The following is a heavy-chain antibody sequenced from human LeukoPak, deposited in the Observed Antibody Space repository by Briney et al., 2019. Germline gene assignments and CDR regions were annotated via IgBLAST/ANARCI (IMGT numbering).Heavy chain of an antibody. D-gene: IGHD6-19*01. CDR1: GLTFRSYG. CDR3: AATGGVAVAGSPFDY. V-gene: IGHV3-33*01. J-gene: IGHJ4*02. CDR2: IWYDGSNK. Sequence: GGSLRLSCAASGLTFRSYGMHWVRQAPGKGLEWVAVIWYDGSNKYYADSVKGRFTISRDNSKNTLYLQMDSLRVEDPAVYYCAATGGVAVAGSPFDYWGQGTLVTVSS.